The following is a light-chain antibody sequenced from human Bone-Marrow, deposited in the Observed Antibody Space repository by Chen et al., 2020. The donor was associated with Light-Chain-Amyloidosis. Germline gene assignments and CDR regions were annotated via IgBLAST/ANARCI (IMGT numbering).Light chain of an antibody. J-gene: IGLJ2*01. CDR1: DLPTKY. CDR2: RDT. Sequence: SYELTQPPSVSVSPGQTARITCSGDDLPTKYAYWYQQKPGQAPVLVIRRDTERPSGTSERFSGSSAGTTATLTISGVQAEDEADYHCQSADSSGTDEVIFGGGTKLTVL. V-gene: IGLV3-25*03. CDR3: QSADSSGTDEVI.